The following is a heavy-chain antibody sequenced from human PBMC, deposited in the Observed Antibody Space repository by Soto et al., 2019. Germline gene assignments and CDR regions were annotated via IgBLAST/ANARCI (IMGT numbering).Heavy chain of an antibody. V-gene: IGHV3-11*01. J-gene: IGHJ6*04. CDR1: GVTFSDYY. Sequence: GGSLRLSCAASGVTFSDYYMSWIRQAPGKGLEWVSYISSSGSTIYYADSVKGRFTISRDNAKNSLYLQMNSLRAEDTAVYYCARDWGNYDFWSGYYRVLGMDVWGKGTTVTVSS. CDR3: ARDWGNYDFWSGYYRVLGMDV. CDR2: ISSSGSTI. D-gene: IGHD3-3*01.